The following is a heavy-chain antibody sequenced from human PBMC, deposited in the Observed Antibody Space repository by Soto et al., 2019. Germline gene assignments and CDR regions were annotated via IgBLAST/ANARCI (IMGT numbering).Heavy chain of an antibody. D-gene: IGHD3-22*01. V-gene: IGHV4-34*01. CDR2: IYHSGST. J-gene: IGHJ4*02. CDR3: ARLYDSSGYDFDY. Sequence: SETLSLTCAVYGGSFSGYYWSWIRQPPGKGLEWIGEIYHSGSTNYNPSLKSRVTISVDKSKNQFSLKLSSVTAADTAVYYCARLYDSSGYDFDYWGQGTLVTVSS. CDR1: GGSFSGYY.